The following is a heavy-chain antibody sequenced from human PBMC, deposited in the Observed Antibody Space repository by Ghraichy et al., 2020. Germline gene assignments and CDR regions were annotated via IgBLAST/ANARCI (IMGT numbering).Heavy chain of an antibody. D-gene: IGHD6-19*01. CDR1: GFTFSTYD. CDR2: IYADGVT. J-gene: IGHJ6*04. CDR3: TRDRSGWGMDV. Sequence: LTCAASGFTFSTYDMHWVRQGSGKGLEWVAMIYADGVTYHADSVKGRFTISRDSGKDSLYLQMNSLRAGDTAVYYCTRDRSGWGMDVWGKGTTVTVSS. V-gene: IGHV3-13*01.